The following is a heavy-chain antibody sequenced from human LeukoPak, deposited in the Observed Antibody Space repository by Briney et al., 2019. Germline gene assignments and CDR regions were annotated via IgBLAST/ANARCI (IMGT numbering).Heavy chain of an antibody. J-gene: IGHJ6*04. CDR1: GGTFSSYA. D-gene: IGHD2-2*01. V-gene: IGHV1-69*13. CDR2: IIPIFGTA. CDR3: AAECSSTSCRPPPDYYYYYYGMDV. Sequence: SVKVSCKASGGTFSSYAISWVRQAPGQGLEWMGGIIPIFGTANYAQKFQGRVTITADESTSTAYMEPSSLRSEDTAVYYCAAECSSTSCRPPPDYYYYYYGMDVWGKGTTVTVSS.